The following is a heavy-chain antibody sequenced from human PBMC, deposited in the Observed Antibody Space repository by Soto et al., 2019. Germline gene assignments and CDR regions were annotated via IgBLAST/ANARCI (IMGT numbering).Heavy chain of an antibody. D-gene: IGHD3-3*01. CDR3: ARGVTIFGVVINYFDY. J-gene: IGHJ4*02. CDR1: GYTFTSYG. Sequence: GASVKVSCKASGYTFTSYGISWVRLAPGQGLEWMGWISAYNGNTNYAQKLQGRVTMTTDTSTSTAYMELRSLRSDDTAVYYCARGVTIFGVVINYFDYWGQGTLVTVSS. V-gene: IGHV1-18*01. CDR2: ISAYNGNT.